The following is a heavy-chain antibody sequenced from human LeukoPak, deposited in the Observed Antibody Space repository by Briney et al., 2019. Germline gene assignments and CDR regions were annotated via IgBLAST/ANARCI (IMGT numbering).Heavy chain of an antibody. CDR1: GGSISSGTYY. D-gene: IGHD1-26*01. V-gene: IGHV4-61*01. J-gene: IGHJ6*03. CDR2: IYYSGRT. Sequence: PSETLSLTCTVSGGSISSGTYYWSWIRQPPGKGLEWIGYIYYSGRTNYNPSLKSRVTISVDTSKNQFPLKLMSVTAADTAVYYCARGEWELGYYMDVWGKGTAVTISS. CDR3: ARGEWELGYYMDV.